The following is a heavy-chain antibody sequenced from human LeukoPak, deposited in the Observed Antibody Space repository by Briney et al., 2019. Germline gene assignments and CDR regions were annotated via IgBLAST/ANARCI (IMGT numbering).Heavy chain of an antibody. CDR2: ISYDVSNK. J-gene: IGHJ1*01. Sequence: RRSLRLSCAPSGFTFSSYSIHWVRQAPGNWLEWVAVISYDVSNKYYTDSVKGRFTISRDNSKNTLYLQMNSLRAEDTAVYYCAKTSLGYCSSTSCLGYFQHWGQGTLVTVSS. CDR3: AKTSLGYCSSTSCLGYFQH. V-gene: IGHV3-30*18. D-gene: IGHD2-2*01. CDR1: GFTFSSYS.